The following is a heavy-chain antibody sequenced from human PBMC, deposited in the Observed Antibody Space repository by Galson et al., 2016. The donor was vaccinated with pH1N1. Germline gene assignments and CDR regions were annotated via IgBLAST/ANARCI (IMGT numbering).Heavy chain of an antibody. J-gene: IGHJ6*02. CDR2: IIPIYGTA. CDR3: ARPGRTETTKEGFAWGYGMDV. V-gene: IGHV1-69*13. CDR1: GGSFAKYA. Sequence: SVKVSCKASGGSFAKYAVSWVRQAPGQGLEWMGRIIPIYGTANYAQKFQGRVTITADEYTTTVYMGLNSLISEDTAIYYCARPGRTETTKEGFAWGYGMDVWGQGTTVTVSS. D-gene: IGHD1-1*01.